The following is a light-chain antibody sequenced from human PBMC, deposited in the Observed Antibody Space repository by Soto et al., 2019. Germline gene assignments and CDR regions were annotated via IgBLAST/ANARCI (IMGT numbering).Light chain of an antibody. CDR3: QQYGSLPIT. CDR2: DAS. J-gene: IGKJ5*01. V-gene: IGKV1-33*01. Sequence: QMTQSPSCLSASVGEKITISCQASQDVGNFLNWYQQRPGKAPYLLIYDASNLDSGVSSRFSGSGSGRDFSFTITSLQPDDVATYFCQQYGSLPITFGQGHDWRL. CDR1: QDVGNF.